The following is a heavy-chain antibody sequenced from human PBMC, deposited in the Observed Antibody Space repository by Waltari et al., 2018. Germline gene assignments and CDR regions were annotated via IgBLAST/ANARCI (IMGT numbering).Heavy chain of an antibody. V-gene: IGHV3-23*01. CDR3: AKVRGQYCSGGSCYFDY. CDR1: GFTFSSYA. CDR2: ISGSGVST. Sequence: EVQLLESGGGLVQPGGSLRLSCAASGFTFSSYAMSWVRQAPGRGLGWVSAISGSGVSTYYADSMKGLFTISRDNSKNTLYLQMNSLRAEDTAVYYCAKVRGQYCSGGSCYFDYWGQGTLVTVSS. J-gene: IGHJ4*02. D-gene: IGHD2-15*01.